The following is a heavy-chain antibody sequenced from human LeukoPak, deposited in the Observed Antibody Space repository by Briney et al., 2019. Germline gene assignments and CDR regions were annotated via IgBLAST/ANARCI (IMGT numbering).Heavy chain of an antibody. V-gene: IGHV3-23*01. CDR2: ISGSGGST. J-gene: IGHJ4*02. Sequence: GGSLRLSCAASGFTFSSYWMSWVRQAPGKGLEWVSAISGSGGSTYYADSVKGRFTISRDNSKNTLYLQMNSLGAEDTAVYYCAKDYPEINYDILTGYDYWGQGTLVTVSS. D-gene: IGHD3-9*01. CDR1: GFTFSSYW. CDR3: AKDYPEINYDILTGYDY.